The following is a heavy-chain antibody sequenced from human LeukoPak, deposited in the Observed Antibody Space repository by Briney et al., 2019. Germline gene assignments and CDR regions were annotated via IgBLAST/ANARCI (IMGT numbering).Heavy chain of an antibody. J-gene: IGHJ6*03. CDR1: GFTFSSYW. D-gene: IGHD3-9*01. CDR2: IKQDVGEK. CDR3: ARESRGYDILTGKYHRGYYSYYMDV. Sequence: GGSLRLSCAASGFTFSSYWMSWVRQAPGKGLEWVANIKQDVGEKYYVGSVKGRFTISRDNAKNSLYLQMNSLRVEDTAVYYCARESRGYDILTGKYHRGYYSYYMDVWGKGTTVTISS. V-gene: IGHV3-7*01.